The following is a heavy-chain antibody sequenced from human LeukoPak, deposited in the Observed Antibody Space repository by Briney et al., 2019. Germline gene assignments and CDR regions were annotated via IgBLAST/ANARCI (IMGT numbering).Heavy chain of an antibody. CDR3: AHRLNYYDSSGYPVDWFDP. D-gene: IGHD3-22*01. CDR1: GFSLSTRGVG. V-gene: IGHV2-5*01. CDR2: IYWNDDK. Sequence: SGPTLVKPTQTLTLTCTFSGFSLSTRGVGVGWIRQPPGKALEWLSLIYWNDDKRYSPSLKSRLTITKDTSKNQVVLTMTNMDPVDTATYYCAHRLNYYDSSGYPVDWFDPWGQGTLVTVSS. J-gene: IGHJ5*02.